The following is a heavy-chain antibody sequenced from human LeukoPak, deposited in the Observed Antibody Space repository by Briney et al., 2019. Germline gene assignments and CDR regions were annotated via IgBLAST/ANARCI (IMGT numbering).Heavy chain of an antibody. CDR3: ARQTVLRFLEWTGDAFDI. Sequence: PSETLSLTCAVYGGSFSGYYWSWIRQPPGKGLEWIGYIYYSGSTNYNPSLKGRVTISVDTSKNQFSLKLSSVTAADTAVYYCARQTVLRFLEWTGDAFDIWGQGTMVTVSS. D-gene: IGHD3-3*01. V-gene: IGHV4-59*01. CDR2: IYYSGST. CDR1: GGSFSGYY. J-gene: IGHJ3*02.